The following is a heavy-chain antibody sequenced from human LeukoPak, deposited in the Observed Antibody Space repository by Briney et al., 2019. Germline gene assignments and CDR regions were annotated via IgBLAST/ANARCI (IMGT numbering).Heavy chain of an antibody. CDR3: AKDFSGGFDY. D-gene: IGHD3-3*01. CDR2: ISYDGSNK. J-gene: IGHJ4*02. Sequence: GGSLRLSCAASGFTFTSTVMTWVRQAPGKGLEWVAVISYDGSNKYYADSVKGRFTISRDNSKNTLYLQMNSLRAEDTAVYYCAKDFSGGFDYWGQGTLVTVSS. CDR1: GFTFTSTV. V-gene: IGHV3-30*18.